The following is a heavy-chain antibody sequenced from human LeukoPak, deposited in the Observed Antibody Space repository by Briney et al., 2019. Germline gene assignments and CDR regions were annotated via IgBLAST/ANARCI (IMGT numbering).Heavy chain of an antibody. Sequence: SEALSLTCTVSSGSITSYYWNWIRQPAGKGLEWIGRIYSSGSTDYNPSLKSRVTMSVDTSKNQFSLNLSSVTAADSAVYYCARARGRLLLVDYWGQGTLVTVSS. J-gene: IGHJ4*02. CDR2: IYSSGST. V-gene: IGHV4-4*07. D-gene: IGHD2-15*01. CDR1: SGSITSYY. CDR3: ARARGRLLLVDY.